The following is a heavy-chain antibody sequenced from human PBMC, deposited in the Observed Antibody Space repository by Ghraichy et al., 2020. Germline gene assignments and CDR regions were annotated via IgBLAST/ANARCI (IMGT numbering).Heavy chain of an antibody. CDR1: GFTFSSYA. Sequence: GGSLRLSCAASGFTFSSYAMSWVRQAPGKGLEWVAAISGSGGSTYYADSVKGRFTISRDNSKNTLYLQMNSLRAEDTAVYYCARVYGVLGLPYWYFDLWGRGTLVTVSS. CDR2: ISGSGGST. J-gene: IGHJ2*01. D-gene: IGHD5/OR15-5a*01. CDR3: ARVYGVLGLPYWYFDL. V-gene: IGHV3-23*01.